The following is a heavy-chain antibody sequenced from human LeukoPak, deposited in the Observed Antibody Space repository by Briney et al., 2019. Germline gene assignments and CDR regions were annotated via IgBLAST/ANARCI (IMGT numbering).Heavy chain of an antibody. CDR1: GGSISGSSYY. Sequence: SETLSLTCTVSGGSISGSSYYWGWIRQPPGKGLEWIGYIYYSGSTNYNPSLKSRVTISVDTSKNQFSLKLSSVTAADTAVYYCARDDAFDIWGQGTMVTVSS. CDR3: ARDDAFDI. V-gene: IGHV4-61*01. CDR2: IYYSGST. J-gene: IGHJ3*02.